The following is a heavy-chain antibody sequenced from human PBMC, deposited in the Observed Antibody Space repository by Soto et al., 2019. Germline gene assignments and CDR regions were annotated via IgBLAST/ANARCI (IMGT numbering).Heavy chain of an antibody. J-gene: IGHJ4*02. CDR3: ARDFDY. V-gene: IGHV3-30-3*01. CDR1: GFTFSSYA. CDR2: ISYDGSNK. Sequence: QVQLVESGGGVVQPGRSLRLSCAASGFTFSSYAMHWVRQAPGKGLEWVAVISYDGSNKYYADSVKGRFTISRDNSKNTFYRQMNSLRAEDTAVYYGARDFDYWGREPWSPSPQ.